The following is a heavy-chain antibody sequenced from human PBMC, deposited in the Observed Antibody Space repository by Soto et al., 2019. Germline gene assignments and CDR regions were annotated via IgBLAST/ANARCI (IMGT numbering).Heavy chain of an antibody. CDR2: ISYDGSNK. D-gene: IGHD6-13*01. V-gene: IGHV3-30-3*01. CDR1: GFTFSSYA. Sequence: CAASGFTFSSYAMHWVRQAPGKGLEWVAVISYDGSNKYYADSVKGRFTISRDNSKNTLYLQMNSLRAEDTAVYYCARDPGYSRTNWFDPWGQGTLVTVSS. J-gene: IGHJ5*02. CDR3: ARDPGYSRTNWFDP.